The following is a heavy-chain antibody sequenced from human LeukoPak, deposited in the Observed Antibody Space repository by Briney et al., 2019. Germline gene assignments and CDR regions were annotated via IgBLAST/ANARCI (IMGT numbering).Heavy chain of an antibody. J-gene: IGHJ4*02. Sequence: GGSLRLSFASSGFTFSSYIMNWVRQAPGKGREGVSYISSSSSTIYYADSVKGRFTISIDNPKHSLYLHMKRLTAEDTAVYYCAREAGAVITVFDYWGQGTLVTLSS. CDR3: AREAGAVITVFDY. D-gene: IGHD3-22*01. CDR1: GFTFSSYI. V-gene: IGHV3-48*01. CDR2: ISSSSSTI.